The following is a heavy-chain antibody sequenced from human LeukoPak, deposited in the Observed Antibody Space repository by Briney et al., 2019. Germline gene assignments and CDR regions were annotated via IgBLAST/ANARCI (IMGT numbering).Heavy chain of an antibody. Sequence: GGSLRLSCAAFGFTFSTYDMNWVRQAPGKGLEWVSYISSTYDTIYYADSVKGRFTISRDNVKNSLYLQMNSLRDEDTAVYYCVISSWGFWGQGALVTVSS. D-gene: IGHD6-13*01. J-gene: IGHJ4*02. CDR3: VISSWGF. V-gene: IGHV3-48*02. CDR1: GFTFSTYD. CDR2: ISSTYDTI.